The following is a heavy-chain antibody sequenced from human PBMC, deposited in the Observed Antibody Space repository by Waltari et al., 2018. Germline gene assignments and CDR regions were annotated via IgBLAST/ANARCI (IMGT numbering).Heavy chain of an antibody. V-gene: IGHV1-69*12. Sequence: QVQLVQSGAEVKKPGSSVKVSCKASGGTFSSYAISWVRQAPGQGLEWMGGIIPILVPANYAQRFQGRATITADEATSTAYMERGSLRSEDTAVYYCARGGFGAAFDIWGQGTMVTVSS. J-gene: IGHJ3*02. CDR2: IIPILVPA. D-gene: IGHD3-10*01. CDR1: GGTFSSYA. CDR3: ARGGFGAAFDI.